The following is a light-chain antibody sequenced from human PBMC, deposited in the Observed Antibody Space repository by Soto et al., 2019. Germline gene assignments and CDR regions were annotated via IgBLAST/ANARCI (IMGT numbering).Light chain of an antibody. CDR1: QSLVYSDGNTY. V-gene: IGKV2-30*01. J-gene: IGKJ1*01. CDR2: KVS. CDR3: MQGTHWPRT. Sequence: DVVMPQSPLSLPVTLGQPAAISCRSSQSLVYSDGNTYLNWLLQRPGQSPRRLIYKVSNRDSGVPDRFSGSGSGTDFTLKVSRVEAEDVGVYYCMQGTHWPRTFGQGTKVEIK.